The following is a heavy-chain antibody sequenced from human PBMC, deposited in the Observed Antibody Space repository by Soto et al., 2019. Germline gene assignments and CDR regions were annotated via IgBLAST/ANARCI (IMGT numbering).Heavy chain of an antibody. J-gene: IGHJ6*02. V-gene: IGHV1-69*01. CDR1: GGTFGSYA. Sequence: QVQLVQSGAEVKKPGSSVKVSCKASGGTFGSYAISWVRQAPGQGLEWMGGIIPIPGTANYAQKFQGRVTIAADEYTSTASMEMSRLRCEDTAVYYCASSQGSSTSLEIYYYYYYGMDVWGQGTTVTVSS. D-gene: IGHD2-2*01. CDR3: ASSQGSSTSLEIYYYYYYGMDV. CDR2: IIPIPGTA.